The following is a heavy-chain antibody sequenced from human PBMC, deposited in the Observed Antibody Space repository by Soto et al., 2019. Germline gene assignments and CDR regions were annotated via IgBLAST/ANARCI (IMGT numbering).Heavy chain of an antibody. D-gene: IGHD1-26*01. CDR1: GFTFSYYA. CDR3: ASVWEILEYSDY. J-gene: IGHJ4*02. CDR2: ISYDGSNK. Sequence: QVQLVESGGGVVQPGRSLRLSCAASGFTFSYYAMHWVRQAPGKGLEWVAAISYDGSNKYYADSVKGRFTISRDNSKNTLYLQMNSLRAEDTAVYYCASVWEILEYSDYWGQGTLFTVSS. V-gene: IGHV3-30-3*01.